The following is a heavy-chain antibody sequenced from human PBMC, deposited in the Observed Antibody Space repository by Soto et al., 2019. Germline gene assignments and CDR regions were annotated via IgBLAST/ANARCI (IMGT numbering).Heavy chain of an antibody. D-gene: IGHD5-18*01. CDR3: ARDVGYGLIDY. V-gene: IGHV1-3*01. CDR2: INVGNGYT. J-gene: IGHJ4*02. CDR1: GYTFMSYS. Sequence: ASVKVSCKVSGYTFMSYSMHWVRQAPGQRLEWMGWINVGNGYTKYSQKIQGRVTISIDASASTGYMELRSLRSDDTAVYYCARDVGYGLIDYWGQGTLVTVSS.